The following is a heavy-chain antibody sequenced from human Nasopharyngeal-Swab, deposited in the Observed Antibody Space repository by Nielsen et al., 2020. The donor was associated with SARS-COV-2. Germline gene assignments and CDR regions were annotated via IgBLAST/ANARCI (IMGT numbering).Heavy chain of an antibody. Sequence: GESLKISCAASGFTVSSNYMSWVRQAPGKGLEWVSYISSSGSTIYYADSVKGRFTISRDNAKNSLYLQMNSLRAEDTAVYYCARGCTNGVCYPTSYYYYGMDVWGQGTTVTVSS. V-gene: IGHV3-11*04. CDR1: GFTVSSNY. CDR2: ISSSGSTI. CDR3: ARGCTNGVCYPTSYYYYGMDV. J-gene: IGHJ6*02. D-gene: IGHD2-8*01.